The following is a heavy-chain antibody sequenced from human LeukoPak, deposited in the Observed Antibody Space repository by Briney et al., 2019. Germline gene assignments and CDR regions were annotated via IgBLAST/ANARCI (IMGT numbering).Heavy chain of an antibody. V-gene: IGHV4-59*01. CDR2: IYYSGST. D-gene: IGHD6-19*01. CDR3: ARGYSSGWYYFDY. CDR1: GGSISSYY. J-gene: IGHJ4*02. Sequence: PSETLSLTCTVSGGSISSYYWSWIRHPPGKGRGWIGYIYYSGSTNYNPSLKSRVTISVDTSKNQFSLKLSSVTAADPAVYYCARGYSSGWYYFDYWGQGTLVTVSS.